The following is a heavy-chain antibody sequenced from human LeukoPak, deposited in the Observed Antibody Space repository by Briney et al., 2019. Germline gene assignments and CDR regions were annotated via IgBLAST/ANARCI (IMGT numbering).Heavy chain of an antibody. J-gene: IGHJ4*02. Sequence: GGTLRLSCAASGFTFSSYAMSWVRQAPGKGLEWVSGISASGGSTYYSDSVKGRFTISRDNSKNTLYLQMNSLRAEDTAVYYCARRAGAYSHPYDYWGQGTLVTVSS. V-gene: IGHV3-23*01. CDR1: GFTFSSYA. CDR3: ARRAGAYSHPYDY. CDR2: ISASGGST. D-gene: IGHD4/OR15-4a*01.